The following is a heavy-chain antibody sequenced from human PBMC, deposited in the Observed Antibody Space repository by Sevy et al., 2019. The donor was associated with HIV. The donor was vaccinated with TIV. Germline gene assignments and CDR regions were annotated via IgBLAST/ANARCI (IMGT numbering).Heavy chain of an antibody. CDR3: ARDGLTYGGMDV. J-gene: IGHJ6*02. V-gene: IGHV6-1*01. Sequence: SQTLSLTCAISGDSVSSNTAAWNWIRQSPSRGLEWVGRRFYRSNWYNDYAVSVKGRITITPDTSKNQLSLQLTAVTPEDTAVYYCARDGLTYGGMDVWGQGTTVTVSS. CDR1: GDSVSSNTAA. CDR2: RFYRSNWYN. D-gene: IGHD1-20*01.